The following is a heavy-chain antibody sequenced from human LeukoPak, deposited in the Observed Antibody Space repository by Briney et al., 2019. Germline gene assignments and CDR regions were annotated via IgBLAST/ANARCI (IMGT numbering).Heavy chain of an antibody. V-gene: IGHV3-11*05. Sequence: GGSLRLSCAASGXTLSDYYMSWIRQAPGKGLEWVSYVSSTSSYINYADSVKGRFTISRDKAKNSLFLQMNSLRAEDTAVYYCARVSQWLVPYWGQGTLVTVSS. J-gene: IGHJ4*02. CDR2: VSSTSSYI. CDR3: ARVSQWLVPY. CDR1: GXTLSDYY. D-gene: IGHD6-19*01.